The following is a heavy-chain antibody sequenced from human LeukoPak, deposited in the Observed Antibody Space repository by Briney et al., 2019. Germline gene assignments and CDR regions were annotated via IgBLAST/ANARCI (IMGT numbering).Heavy chain of an antibody. V-gene: IGHV3-53*01. J-gene: IGHJ3*02. D-gene: IGHD3-3*01. CDR1: GFTVSSSY. CDR3: ARDGVVGAFDI. Sequence: PGGSLRLSCAASGFTVSSSYMSWVRQAPGKGLEWVSLIQTNENTYYADSVKGRFTISRDNSKNTLYLQMNSLRAEDTAVYYCARDGVVGAFDIWGQGTMVTVSS. CDR2: IQTNENT.